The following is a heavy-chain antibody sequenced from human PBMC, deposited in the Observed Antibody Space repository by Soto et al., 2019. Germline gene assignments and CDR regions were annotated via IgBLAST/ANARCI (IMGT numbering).Heavy chain of an antibody. CDR2: ISGRGTT. Sequence: GGSLRLSCAASGFTFGTYAMSWVRQAPGKGLEWVSGISGRGTTFYADSVKGRFTISRDNSKNTVHLEMNNLRAEDMACYYCAKFRGQAYGDYYLDSWGQGTLDTVST. V-gene: IGHV3-23*01. J-gene: IGHJ4*02. D-gene: IGHD2-21*02. CDR3: AKFRGQAYGDYYLDS. CDR1: GFTFGTYA.